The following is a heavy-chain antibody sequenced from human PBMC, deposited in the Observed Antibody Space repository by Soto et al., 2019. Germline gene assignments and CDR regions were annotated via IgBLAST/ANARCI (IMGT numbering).Heavy chain of an antibody. D-gene: IGHD3-10*01. CDR3: ARAARRLSDAFDI. CDR1: GGSISSYY. CDR2: IYYSGST. J-gene: IGHJ3*02. V-gene: IGHV4-59*01. Sequence: SETLSLTCTVSGGSISSYYWSWIRQPPGKGLEWIGYIYYSGSTTYNPSLKSRVTISVDTSKNQFSLKLSSVTAADTAVYYCARAARRLSDAFDIWGQGTMVTVSS.